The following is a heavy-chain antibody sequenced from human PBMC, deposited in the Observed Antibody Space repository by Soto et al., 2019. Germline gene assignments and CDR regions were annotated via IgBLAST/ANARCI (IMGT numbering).Heavy chain of an antibody. J-gene: IGHJ6*02. Sequence: SCKGSGYSFTSYWIGWVRQMPGKGLEWMGIIYPGDSDTRYSPSFQGQVTISADKSISTAYLQWSSLKASDTAMYYCARRNTAMGYYYYGMDVWGQGTTVTVSS. CDR3: ARRNTAMGYYYYGMDV. V-gene: IGHV5-51*01. CDR2: IYPGDSDT. CDR1: GYSFTSYW. D-gene: IGHD5-18*01.